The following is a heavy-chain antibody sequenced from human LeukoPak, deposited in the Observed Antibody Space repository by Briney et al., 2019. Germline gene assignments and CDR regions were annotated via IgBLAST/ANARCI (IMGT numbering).Heavy chain of an antibody. Sequence: SETLSLTCAVYGGSFSGYYWSWIRQPPGKGLEWFGEINHSGSTNYNPSLKSRVTISVDTSKNQFSLKLSSVTAADTAVYYCARGRAAPARRSYYFDYWGQGTLVTVSS. D-gene: IGHD6-6*01. J-gene: IGHJ4*02. CDR2: INHSGST. CDR3: ARGRAAPARRSYYFDY. CDR1: GGSFSGYY. V-gene: IGHV4-34*01.